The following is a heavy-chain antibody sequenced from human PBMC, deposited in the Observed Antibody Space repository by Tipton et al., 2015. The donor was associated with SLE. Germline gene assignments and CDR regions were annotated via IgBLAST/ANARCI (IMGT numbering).Heavy chain of an antibody. D-gene: IGHD1-26*01. J-gene: IGHJ3*01. V-gene: IGHV4-34*01. CDR1: GGSFNDYY. Sequence: LRLSCAVYGGSFNDYYWSWIRQPPGKGLEWIGEVTQSGATNYNPSLKSRVTISVDTSQTQFSLKLTSVTAADTAVYYCARERKYVVRFRELVAPDLWGQGTAITVSS. CDR2: VTQSGAT. CDR3: ARERKYVVRFRELVAPDL.